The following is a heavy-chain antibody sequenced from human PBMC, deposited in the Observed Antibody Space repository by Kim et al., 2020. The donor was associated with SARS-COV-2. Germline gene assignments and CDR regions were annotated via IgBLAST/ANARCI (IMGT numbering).Heavy chain of an antibody. V-gene: IGHV3-30*01. Sequence: AESVKGRFTISRDNSKNTLYLQMNSLRAEDTAVYYCAREKGLWFGDLEGIWGQGTLVTVSS. CDR3: AREKGLWFGDLEGI. J-gene: IGHJ4*02. D-gene: IGHD3-10*01.